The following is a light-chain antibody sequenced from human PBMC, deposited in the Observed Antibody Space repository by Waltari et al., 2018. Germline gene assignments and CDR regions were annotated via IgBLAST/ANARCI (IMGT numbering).Light chain of an antibody. Sequence: DIQMTQSPSSLSASVGDRVTITCRASQGITNYLAWYQQRPGKVPKLLIYAASTFHSGVPSRFSGSESGTDFTLTISSLQPEDVGTYYCQKYDSAPLTFGGGTKVEIK. CDR3: QKYDSAPLT. V-gene: IGKV1-27*01. J-gene: IGKJ4*01. CDR1: QGITNY. CDR2: AAS.